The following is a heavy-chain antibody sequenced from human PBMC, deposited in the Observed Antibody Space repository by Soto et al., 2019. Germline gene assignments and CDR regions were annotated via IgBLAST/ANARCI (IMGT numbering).Heavy chain of an antibody. D-gene: IGHD5-18*01. CDR1: GGSIGSYY. CDR2: IYYSGST. Sequence: SQTCPSTCTVSGGSIGSYYWRWIRQPPGKGLEWIGYIYYSGSTNYNPSLKSRVTISIDTSKNQFSLKLSSVTAADTAVYYCAREDPWSTAIDYRGQGTLVTVTS. CDR3: AREDPWSTAIDY. V-gene: IGHV4-59*01. J-gene: IGHJ4*02.